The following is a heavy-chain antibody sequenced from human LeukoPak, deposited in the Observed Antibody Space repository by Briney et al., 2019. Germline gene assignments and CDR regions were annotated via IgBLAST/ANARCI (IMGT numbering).Heavy chain of an antibody. J-gene: IGHJ4*02. D-gene: IGHD6-13*01. Sequence: GGSLRLSCAASGFTFSSYNMNWVRQAPRKGLEWVSSISSSSTYIYYAESMKGRFTISGDNAKNSLYLQMNSLRAEDTAVYYCARDPGTDGSSWYVLDNWGQGTLVTVSA. CDR2: ISSSSTYI. CDR1: GFTFSSYN. CDR3: ARDPGTDGSSWYVLDN. V-gene: IGHV3-21*01.